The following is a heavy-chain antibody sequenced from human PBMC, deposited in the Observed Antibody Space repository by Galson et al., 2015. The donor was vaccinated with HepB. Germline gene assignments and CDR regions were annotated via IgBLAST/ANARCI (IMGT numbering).Heavy chain of an antibody. D-gene: IGHD2-15*01. CDR1: GYSLSDHN. Sequence: SVKVSCKASGYSLSDHNIHWVRQAPGQGLEWMGWISPKYGGTKNAQKFQGRVTMTRDTSISTAYMELSSPGSDDTAVYYCTRGGGRYHVDYWGQGTLVTVSS. J-gene: IGHJ4*02. CDR3: TRGGGRYHVDY. V-gene: IGHV1-2*02. CDR2: ISPKYGGT.